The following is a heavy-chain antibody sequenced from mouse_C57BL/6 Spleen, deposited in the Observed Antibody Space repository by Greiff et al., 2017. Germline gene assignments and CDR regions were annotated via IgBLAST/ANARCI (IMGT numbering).Heavy chain of an antibody. J-gene: IGHJ2*01. Sequence: EVQLQQSGAELVRPGASVKLSCTASGFNIKDDYMHWVKQRPEQGLEWIGWIDPENGDTEYASKFQGKATITADTSSNTAYLQLSSLTSEDTAVYYCTTYYGNYYSYYFDYWGQGTTLTVSS. CDR3: TTYYGNYYSYYFDY. V-gene: IGHV14-4*01. D-gene: IGHD2-1*01. CDR2: IDPENGDT. CDR1: GFNIKDDY.